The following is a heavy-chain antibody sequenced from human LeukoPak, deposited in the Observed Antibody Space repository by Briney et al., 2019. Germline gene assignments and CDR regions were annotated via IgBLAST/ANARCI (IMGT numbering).Heavy chain of an antibody. D-gene: IGHD6-6*01. Sequence: PGRSLRLSCAASGFTFDDYVMHWVRHAPGKGLEWVSGVIQNVSNTDFVDSARGRFTTSRDNAKNSLYLQMNSLRAEDTAVYYCAREDNFEQLVSTEKNFDYWGQGTLVTVSS. V-gene: IGHV3-9*01. CDR3: AREDNFEQLVSTEKNFDY. CDR1: GFTFDDYV. CDR2: VIQNVSNT. J-gene: IGHJ4*02.